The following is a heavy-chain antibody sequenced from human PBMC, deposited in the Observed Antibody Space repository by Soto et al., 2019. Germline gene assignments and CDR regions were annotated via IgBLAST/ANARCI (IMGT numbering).Heavy chain of an antibody. D-gene: IGHD2-8*01. CDR3: ARSPQYCTNGVCYFYYMDV. Sequence: SETLSLTCTVSGGSISSSSYYWGWIRQPPGKGLEWIGSIYYSGSTYYNPSLKSRVTISVDTSKNQSSLKLRSVTAADTAVYYCARSPQYCTNGVCYFYYMDVWGKGTTVTVS. J-gene: IGHJ6*03. CDR1: GGSISSSSYY. CDR2: IYYSGST. V-gene: IGHV4-39*01.